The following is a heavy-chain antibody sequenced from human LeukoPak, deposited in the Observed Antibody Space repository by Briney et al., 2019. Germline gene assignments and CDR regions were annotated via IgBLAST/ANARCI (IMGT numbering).Heavy chain of an antibody. CDR2: IYHSGST. CDR3: ARIEDFGVVTVDY. CDR1: GYSISSGYY. Sequence: PSETLSLTCAVSGYSISSGYYWGWIRQPPGKGLEWIGSIYHSGSTYYNPSLKSRVTISVDTSKNQFSLKLSSVTAADTAVYYCARIEDFGVVTVDYWGQGTLVTVSS. V-gene: IGHV4-38-2*01. J-gene: IGHJ4*02. D-gene: IGHD3-3*01.